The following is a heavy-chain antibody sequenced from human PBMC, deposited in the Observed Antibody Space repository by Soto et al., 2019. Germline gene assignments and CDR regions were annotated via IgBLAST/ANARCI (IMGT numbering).Heavy chain of an antibody. CDR3: AGSRGFFDILTAHMDR. D-gene: IGHD3-9*01. CDR2: ISGTGGST. CDR1: GFTCTSYA. V-gene: IGHV3-23*01. Sequence: GGSLRLSCAASGFTCTSYAMSWVRQAPGKGLEWVSTISGTGGSTYYADSVKGRFTISRDNAKNSLYLQMNSLRAEDTAVYYCAGSRGFFDILTAHMDRWGQGTLVTVSS. J-gene: IGHJ4*02.